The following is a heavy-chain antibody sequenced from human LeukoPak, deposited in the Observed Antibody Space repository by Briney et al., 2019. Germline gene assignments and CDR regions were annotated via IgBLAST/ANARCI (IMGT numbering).Heavy chain of an antibody. Sequence: QTGGSLRLSCAASRFTFSNYAMSWVRQAPGKGLGWGSVISGSGGSAYYADSVKGRFTVSRDNSKNTLLLQMNSLRAEDTALYYCAKSMRGYYRFDYWGQGTLVTVSS. V-gene: IGHV3-23*01. CDR1: RFTFSNYA. D-gene: IGHD3-3*01. CDR3: AKSMRGYYRFDY. J-gene: IGHJ4*02. CDR2: ISGSGGSA.